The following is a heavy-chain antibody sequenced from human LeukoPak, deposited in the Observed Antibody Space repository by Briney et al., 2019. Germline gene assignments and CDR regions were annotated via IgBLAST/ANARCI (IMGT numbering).Heavy chain of an antibody. V-gene: IGHV3-49*04. Sequence: GGSLRLSCTASGFTFGDYVVSWVRQAPGKGLEWVGFIRSKAYGGTTEYAASVKGRFTISRDDSKSIAYLQLNSLKTEDTAVYYCARFVPYFDYWGQGTLVTVSS. CDR1: GFTFGDYV. CDR2: IRSKAYGGTT. J-gene: IGHJ4*02. CDR3: ARFVPYFDY. D-gene: IGHD3-10*01.